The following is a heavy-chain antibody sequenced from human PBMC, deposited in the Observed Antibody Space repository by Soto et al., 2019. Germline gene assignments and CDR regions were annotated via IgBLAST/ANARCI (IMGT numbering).Heavy chain of an antibody. J-gene: IGHJ4*02. CDR1: GYTFAMHY. D-gene: IGHD2-8*01. Sequence: QVQLVQSGAEVKKPGASVKISCKTSGYTFAMHYIHWVRQVPGQGLEWMGMINPSDGSTSYVQKSQGRVTMTRDTSAITVLLNMSRLTSHDPAVFYYAREDGVGGRRNDFWGQGTLVTVSS. CDR3: AREDGVGGRRNDF. CDR2: INPSDGST. V-gene: IGHV1-46*01.